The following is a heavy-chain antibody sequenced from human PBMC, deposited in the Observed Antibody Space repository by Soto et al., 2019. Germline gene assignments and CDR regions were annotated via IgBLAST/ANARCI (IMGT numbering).Heavy chain of an antibody. Sequence: QVQLQESGPGLVKPSETLSLTCTVSGGSVSSGSYYWSWIRQPPGKGLEWIGYIYYSGSTNYNPSLKSRVTISVDTSKNQFSLKLSSVTAADTAVYYCARSGYDFWSGYHNWFDPWGQGTLVTVSS. J-gene: IGHJ5*02. D-gene: IGHD3-3*01. V-gene: IGHV4-61*01. CDR3: ARSGYDFWSGYHNWFDP. CDR1: GGSVSSGSYY. CDR2: IYYSGST.